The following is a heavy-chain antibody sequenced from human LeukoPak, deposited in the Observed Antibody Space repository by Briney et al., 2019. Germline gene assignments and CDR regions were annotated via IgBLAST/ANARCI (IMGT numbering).Heavy chain of an antibody. CDR2: INHSGST. J-gene: IGHJ4*02. CDR1: GGSFSGYY. Sequence: SETLSLTCAVHGGSFSGYYWSWIRQPPGKGLEWTGEINHSGSTNYNPSLKSRVTISVDTSKNQFSLKLSSVTAADTAVYYCARGPDYGDFLDYWGQGTLVTVSS. V-gene: IGHV4-34*01. D-gene: IGHD4-17*01. CDR3: ARGPDYGDFLDY.